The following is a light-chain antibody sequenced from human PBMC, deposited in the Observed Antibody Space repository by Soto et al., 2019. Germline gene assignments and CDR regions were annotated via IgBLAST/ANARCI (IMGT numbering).Light chain of an antibody. CDR3: GSYSSTSTPFL. CDR1: NSDVGGYHY. CDR2: EVS. Sequence: QSALSQPASVSGSPGQSITISCTGTNSDVGGYHYVSWYQHHPGTAPKLMMYEVSNRPSGVSNRFSGSKSGNTASLTISGLQPEDEGDYFCGSYSSTSTPFLFGTGTKLTVL. V-gene: IGLV2-14*01. J-gene: IGLJ1*01.